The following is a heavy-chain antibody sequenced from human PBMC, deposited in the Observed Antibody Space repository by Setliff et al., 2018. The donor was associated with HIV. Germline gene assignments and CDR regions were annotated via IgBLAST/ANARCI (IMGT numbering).Heavy chain of an antibody. CDR3: AKDWRWELPIYGMNV. V-gene: IGHV3-74*01. CDR1: GVIFNNLW. J-gene: IGHJ6*02. D-gene: IGHD1-26*01. Sequence: GGSLRLSCAASGVIFNNLWMHWVRQVPGKGLVWISDINQDGSDANYAESVRGRFTISRDNSKNTLYLQMNSLTTEDTAVYYCAKDWRWELPIYGMNVWGQGTTVTVSS. CDR2: INQDGSDA.